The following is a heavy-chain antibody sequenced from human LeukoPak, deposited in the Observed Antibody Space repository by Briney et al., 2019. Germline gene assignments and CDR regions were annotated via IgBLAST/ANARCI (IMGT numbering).Heavy chain of an antibody. D-gene: IGHD5-18*01. CDR3: ARRMGYSYGYYYYYGMDV. CDR2: IVVGSGNT. Sequence: SVKVSCKASEFTFTSSAVQWVRQARGQRLEWIGWIVVGSGNTNYAQKFQERVTITRDMSTSTAYMELSSLRSEDTAVYYCARRMGYSYGYYYYYGMDVWGQGTTVTVSS. CDR1: EFTFTSSA. J-gene: IGHJ6*02. V-gene: IGHV1-58*01.